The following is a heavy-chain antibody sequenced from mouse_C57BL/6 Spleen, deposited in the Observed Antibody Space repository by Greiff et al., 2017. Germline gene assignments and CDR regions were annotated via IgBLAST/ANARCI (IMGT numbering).Heavy chain of an antibody. CDR1: GFSLTSYG. J-gene: IGHJ4*01. V-gene: IGHV2-2*01. CDR3: ASLITTAFDYAMDY. CDR2: IWSGGST. D-gene: IGHD1-1*01. Sequence: VQLQQSGPGLVQPSQSLSITCTVSGFSLTSYGVHWVRQSPGKGLEWLGVIWSGGSTDYTAAFISRLSISKDNSKSQVFFKMNSLQADDTAIYYCASLITTAFDYAMDYRGQGTSVTVSS.